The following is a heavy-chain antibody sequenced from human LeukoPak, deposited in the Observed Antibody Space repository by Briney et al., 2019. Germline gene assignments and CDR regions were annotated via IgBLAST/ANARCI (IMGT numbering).Heavy chain of an antibody. CDR3: ARDGKQWKKDFDY. V-gene: IGHV3-48*01. CDR1: GFTFSSYS. CDR2: ISSSSSTI. J-gene: IGHJ4*02. D-gene: IGHD6-19*01. Sequence: GGSLRLSCAASGFTFSSYSMNWVRQAPGKGLEWVSYISSSSSTIYYADSVKGRFTISRDNAKNSLYLQMNSLRAEDTAVYYCARDGKQWKKDFDYWGQGTLVTVSS.